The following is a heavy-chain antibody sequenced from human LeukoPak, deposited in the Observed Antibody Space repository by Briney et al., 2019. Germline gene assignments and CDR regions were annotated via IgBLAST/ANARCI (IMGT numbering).Heavy chain of an antibody. V-gene: IGHV3-30*18. J-gene: IGHJ4*02. CDR1: GFTFSSYG. CDR2: ISYDGSNK. CDR3: AKWEDTMIVVVRGNDY. Sequence: PGGSLRLSCAASGFTFSSYGMHWVRQAPGKGLEWVAVISYDGSNKYYADSVKGRFTISRDNSKNTLYLQMNSLRAEDTAVYYCAKWEDTMIVVVRGNDYWGQGTLVTVSS. D-gene: IGHD3-22*01.